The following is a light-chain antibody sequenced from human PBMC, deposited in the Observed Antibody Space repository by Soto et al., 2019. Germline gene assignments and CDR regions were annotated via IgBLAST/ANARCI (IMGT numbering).Light chain of an antibody. CDR3: EQYDNLVLS. V-gene: IGKV1-33*01. Sequence: DIQLTQSPSSLSASVGDRVTISCQATQDISNYLNWYQQKPGKAPKLLIYDVPNLEAGVPSRFSGGGSGTHFTFTISSLQPEDIATYYCEQYDNLVLSFGGGTKVDIK. CDR1: QDISNY. CDR2: DVP. J-gene: IGKJ4*01.